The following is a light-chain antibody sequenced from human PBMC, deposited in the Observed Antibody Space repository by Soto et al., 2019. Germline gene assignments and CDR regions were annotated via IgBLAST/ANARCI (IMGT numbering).Light chain of an antibody. V-gene: IGKV3-11*01. CDR1: QSVSSY. CDR2: DAS. J-gene: IGKJ3*01. Sequence: EIVLTQSPAILSLSPGERATLSCRASQSVSSYLAWYQQKPGQPPSLLIFDASSRATGVPARFSGSGSGTDFTLTISSPEPEDFAEYYCQQRNNWSFGPGTKVEMK. CDR3: QQRNNWS.